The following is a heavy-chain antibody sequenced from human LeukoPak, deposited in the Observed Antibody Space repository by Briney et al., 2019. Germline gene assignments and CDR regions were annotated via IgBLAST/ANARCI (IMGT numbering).Heavy chain of an antibody. V-gene: IGHV4-34*01. CDR3: ARSFRQLVHGYYYYYMDG. Sequence: SETLSLTCAVYGGSFSGYYWSWIRQPPGKGLEWIGEINHSGSTNYNPSLKSRVTISVDTSKNQFSLKSSSVTAADTAVYYCARSFRQLVHGYYYYYMDGWGKGTTVTVSS. CDR2: INHSGST. J-gene: IGHJ6*03. CDR1: GGSFSGYY. D-gene: IGHD6-6*01.